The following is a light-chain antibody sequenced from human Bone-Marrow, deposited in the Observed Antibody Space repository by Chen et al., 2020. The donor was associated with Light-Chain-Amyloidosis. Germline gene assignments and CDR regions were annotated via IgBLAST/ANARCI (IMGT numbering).Light chain of an antibody. CDR3: QVWDRSCDRPV. Sequence: SYVLTQPSSVSVAQGQTATIACGGNNIGATSVHWYQQTPGPAPLLVVYDDSDRPSGIPERVSGSNSRNTATLTISRVEAGDEADYYCQVWDRSCDRPVFGGGTKLTVL. J-gene: IGLJ3*02. CDR2: DDS. CDR1: NIGATS. V-gene: IGLV3-21*02.